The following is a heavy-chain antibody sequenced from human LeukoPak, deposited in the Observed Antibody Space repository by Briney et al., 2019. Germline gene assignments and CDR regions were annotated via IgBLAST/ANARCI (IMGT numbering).Heavy chain of an antibody. Sequence: GGSLRLSCAPPRYTFSTYGMQSVRHAPGKGLERVAVIAYHGGAEYYAESVKGRFTISRDNSKNTVDLQLNSLRAEDSAVYYCAKQSFRMVNYFDYWGQGTLVTVSS. D-gene: IGHD3-16*02. CDR2: IAYHGGAE. CDR1: RYTFSTYG. V-gene: IGHV3-30*18. CDR3: AKQSFRMVNYFDY. J-gene: IGHJ4*02.